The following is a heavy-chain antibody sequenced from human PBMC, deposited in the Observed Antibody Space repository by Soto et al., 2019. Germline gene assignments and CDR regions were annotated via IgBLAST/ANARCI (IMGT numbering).Heavy chain of an antibody. V-gene: IGHV1-18*01. Sequence: QVPLVQSGPEVKKPGASVTVSCKTSGYTPTKYDIGWVRQAPGQGLAWMGWISAYNGNRNSAQKLQGTLSIPTDTSTRTAYKELRSLRSDDTAVYFCASAVYRRGTYYAVNNRGQATVVTVSS. CDR2: ISAYNGNR. D-gene: IGHD1-26*01. CDR3: ASAVYRRGTYYAVNN. CDR1: GYTPTKYD. J-gene: IGHJ4*02.